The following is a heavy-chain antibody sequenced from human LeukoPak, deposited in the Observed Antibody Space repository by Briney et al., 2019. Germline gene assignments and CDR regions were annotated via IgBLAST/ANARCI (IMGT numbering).Heavy chain of an antibody. Sequence: SETLSLTCTVSGGSISSYYWSWIRQPPGKGLEWIGYIYYSGSTNYNPSLKSRVTISVDTSKNQFSLKLSSVTAADTAVYYCARLSLDSSGYKYYFDYWGQGTLVTVSS. CDR3: ARLSLDSSGYKYYFDY. CDR2: IYYSGST. D-gene: IGHD3-22*01. CDR1: GGSISSYY. V-gene: IGHV4-59*01. J-gene: IGHJ4*02.